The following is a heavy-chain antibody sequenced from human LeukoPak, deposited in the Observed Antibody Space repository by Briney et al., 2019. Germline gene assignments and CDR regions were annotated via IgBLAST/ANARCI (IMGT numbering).Heavy chain of an antibody. Sequence: GGSLRLSCAASGFTFDDYGMSWVRQAPGKGLEWVSGINWNGGSTGYADSVKGRFTISRDNAKNSLYLQMNSLRAEDTALYYCARDLRGSTMTVVVINAFDIWGQGTMVTVSS. CDR2: INWNGGST. V-gene: IGHV3-20*04. J-gene: IGHJ3*02. CDR1: GFTFDDYG. D-gene: IGHD3-22*01. CDR3: ARDLRGSTMTVVVINAFDI.